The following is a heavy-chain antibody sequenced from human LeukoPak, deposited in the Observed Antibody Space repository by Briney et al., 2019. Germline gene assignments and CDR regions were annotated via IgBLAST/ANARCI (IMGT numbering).Heavy chain of an antibody. Sequence: SETLSLTCAVYGGSFSGYYWSWIRQPPGRGLEWMGEINHSGSTNYNPSLKSRVTISVDTSKNQFSLKLSSVTAADTAVYYCARCEDSSGYPSYFDYWGQGTLVTVSS. CDR1: GGSFSGYY. J-gene: IGHJ4*02. CDR2: INHSGST. D-gene: IGHD3-22*01. CDR3: ARCEDSSGYPSYFDY. V-gene: IGHV4-34*01.